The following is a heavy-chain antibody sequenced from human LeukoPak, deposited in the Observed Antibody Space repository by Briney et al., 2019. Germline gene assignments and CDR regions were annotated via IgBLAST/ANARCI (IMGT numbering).Heavy chain of an antibody. Sequence: ASVNVSCKASGYTFTGYYMHWVRQAPGQGLAWMGWINPNSGGTNYAQKFQGRVTMTRDTSISTAYMELSRLRSDDTAVYYCAREVVAATLLDYWGQGTLVTVSS. CDR3: AREVVAATLLDY. J-gene: IGHJ4*02. V-gene: IGHV1-2*02. CDR1: GYTFTGYY. CDR2: INPNSGGT. D-gene: IGHD2-15*01.